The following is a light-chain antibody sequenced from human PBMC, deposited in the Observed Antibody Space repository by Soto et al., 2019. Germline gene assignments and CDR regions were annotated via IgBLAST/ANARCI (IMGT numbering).Light chain of an antibody. CDR3: LLYYGGAQVL. Sequence: QAVVTQEPSLTVSPGGTVTLTCASSAGAVTSAYYTNWLQQKPGQAPRALIYSTSEKHSWTPARFSGYLLGGKAALTLSAAQPADEADYYCLLYYGGAQVLFGGGTKLTVL. CDR2: STS. CDR1: AGAVTSAYY. J-gene: IGLJ2*01. V-gene: IGLV7-43*01.